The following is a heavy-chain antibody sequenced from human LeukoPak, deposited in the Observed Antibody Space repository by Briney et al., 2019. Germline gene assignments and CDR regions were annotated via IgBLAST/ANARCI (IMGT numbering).Heavy chain of an antibody. CDR1: GFIFSSPW. J-gene: IGHJ6*04. Sequence: RGRSQRLSYAASGFIFSSPWMSCARQAPGKGLGWVANMKQDGSEKYYVDSVKGRFTISRDNAKNSLCLQMNSLRAEDTAVYYCARGLGDYYDILTGYYYGMDVWGKGTMVTVSS. CDR2: MKQDGSEK. V-gene: IGHV3-7*03. D-gene: IGHD3-9*01. CDR3: ARGLGDYYDILTGYYYGMDV.